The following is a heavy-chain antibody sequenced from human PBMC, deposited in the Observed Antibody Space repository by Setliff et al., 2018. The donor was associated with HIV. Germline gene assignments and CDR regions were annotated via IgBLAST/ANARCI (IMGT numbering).Heavy chain of an antibody. J-gene: IGHJ5*01. V-gene: IGHV4-4*08. CDR1: GDSISSSYY. CDR2: IYTSGST. CDR3: ARGYSSSWYDS. D-gene: IGHD6-13*01. Sequence: PSETLSLTCTVSGDSISSSYYWTWIRQPPGKGLEWIGYIYTSGSTNYNPSLKNRVTISVDTSKNQFSLRLSCVTAADTAVYYCARGYSSSWYDSWGQGTLVTVSS.